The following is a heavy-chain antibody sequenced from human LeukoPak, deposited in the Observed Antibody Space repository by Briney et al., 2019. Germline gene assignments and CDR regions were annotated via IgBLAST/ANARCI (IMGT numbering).Heavy chain of an antibody. CDR1: GGSISSYY. CDR3: ARGSCSGGSCYYYYGMDV. D-gene: IGHD2-15*01. J-gene: IGHJ6*02. Sequence: SSETLSLTCTVSGGSISSYYWSWIRQPPGKGLEWIGYIYYSGSTNYNPSPKSRVTISVDTSKNQLSLKLSSVTAADTAVYYCARGSCSGGSCYYYYGMDVWGQGTTVTVSS. V-gene: IGHV4-59*08. CDR2: IYYSGST.